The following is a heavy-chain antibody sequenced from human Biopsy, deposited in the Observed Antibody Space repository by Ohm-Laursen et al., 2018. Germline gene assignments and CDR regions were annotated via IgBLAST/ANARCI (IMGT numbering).Heavy chain of an antibody. D-gene: IGHD5-18*01. J-gene: IGHJ6*02. CDR3: ARDWNSGWRLPGMVNYYYNGMDV. CDR1: GYTFTSYY. CDR2: INPSGGST. V-gene: IGHV1-46*01. Sequence: ASVKVSCNVSGYTFTSYYMHWVRQAPGQGLEWMGIINPSGGSTSNTQKFQGRVTMTRDTSTSTVYMELSSLRSEDTAVYYCARDWNSGWRLPGMVNYYYNGMDVWGQGTTVTVSS.